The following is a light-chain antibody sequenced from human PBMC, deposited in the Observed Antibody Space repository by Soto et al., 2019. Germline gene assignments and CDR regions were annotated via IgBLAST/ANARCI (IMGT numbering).Light chain of an antibody. V-gene: IGKV1-5*03. CDR2: KAS. CDR1: QSISSW. J-gene: IGKJ2*01. CDR3: QQHRSSSPYT. Sequence: DIQMTQSPSTLSASVGDRVTITCRASQSISSWLAWYQQKPGKAPNLLIYKASTLGSGVPSRFSGGGSGTEFPLTISSLQTDDVATYYCQQHRSSSPYTLGQGANLEIK.